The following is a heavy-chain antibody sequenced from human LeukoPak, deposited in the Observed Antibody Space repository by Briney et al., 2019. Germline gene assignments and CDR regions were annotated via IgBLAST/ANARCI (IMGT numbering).Heavy chain of an antibody. CDR1: GFIFSSYW. V-gene: IGHV3-53*01. J-gene: IGHJ6*02. CDR3: ASLPGYYYYGMDV. CDR2: IYSGGST. Sequence: GGSLRLSCAVSGFIFSSYWMNWVRQAPGKGLEWVSVIYSGGSTYYADSVKGRFTISRDNSKNTLYLQMNSLRAEDTAVYYCASLPGYYYYGMDVWGQGTTVTVSS.